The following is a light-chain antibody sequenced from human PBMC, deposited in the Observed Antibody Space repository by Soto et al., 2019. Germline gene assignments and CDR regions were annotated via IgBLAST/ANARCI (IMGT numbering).Light chain of an antibody. CDR1: SSDVGVYDF. CDR2: DVN. J-gene: IGLJ2*01. CDR3: SSYTTSTTRV. V-gene: IGLV2-14*03. Sequence: QSALTQPASVSGSPGQSITISCAGTSSDVGVYDFVSWYQQHPGKAPKLLIYDVNNRPAGISNRFSGSKSGNTASLTISGIQAEDEADYYCSSYTTSTTRVFGGGTKVTVL.